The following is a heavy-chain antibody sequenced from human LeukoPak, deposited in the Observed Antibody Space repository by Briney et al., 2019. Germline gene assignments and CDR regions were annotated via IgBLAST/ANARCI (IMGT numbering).Heavy chain of an antibody. CDR3: ARARDIRYFDY. V-gene: IGHV4-34*01. CDR2: INHSGST. D-gene: IGHD5-12*01. Sequence: PSETLSLTCAVYGGSFSGYYWSWIRQPPGKGLEWIGEINHSGSTNYNPSLKSRVTISVDTSKNQFSLKLSSVTAADTAVYHCARARDIRYFDYWGQGTLVTVSS. CDR1: GGSFSGYY. J-gene: IGHJ4*02.